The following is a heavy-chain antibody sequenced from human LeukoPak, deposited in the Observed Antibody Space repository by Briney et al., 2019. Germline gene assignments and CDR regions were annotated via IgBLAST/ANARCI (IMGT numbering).Heavy chain of an antibody. V-gene: IGHV3-30*18. CDR2: ISWDGNNE. CDR1: GFTFSSYG. J-gene: IGHJ4*02. D-gene: IGHD6-19*01. CDR3: AKDFGSGWYYFDY. Sequence: GGSLRLSCAASGFTFSSYGMHWVRQAPGKGLEWVAAISWDGNNEYYADSVKGRFTISRDNSKNTLYLQMNSLRAEDTAVYYCAKDFGSGWYYFDYWGQGTLVPVSS.